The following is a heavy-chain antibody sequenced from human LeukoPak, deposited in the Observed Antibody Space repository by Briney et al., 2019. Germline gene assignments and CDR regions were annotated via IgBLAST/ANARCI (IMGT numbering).Heavy chain of an antibody. CDR2: ISTSSSYI. CDR3: ARAYSERYGLGYYYMDV. V-gene: IGHV3-21*01. J-gene: IGHJ6*03. Sequence: GGSLRLSCAASGFTLSTYNMKWVRQAPRKGLEWVSSISTSSSYIYYADSVKGRFTISRDDAKKSLYLQMNSLRVEDTAVYYCARAYSERYGLGYYYMDVWGKGTTVTVSS. CDR1: GFTLSTYN. D-gene: IGHD1-26*01.